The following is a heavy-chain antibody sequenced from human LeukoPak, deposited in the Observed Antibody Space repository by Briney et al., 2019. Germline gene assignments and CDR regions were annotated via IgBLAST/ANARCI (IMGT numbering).Heavy chain of an antibody. Sequence: PSETLSLTCAVSGYSISSGYYWGWIRQPPGKGLEWVGSIFHSGSTYYNPFLKSRVTISVDTSKNQFSLKLSSVTAADTAVYYCARDRGVAVAGPPRYWGQGTLVTVSS. CDR3: ARDRGVAVAGPPRY. J-gene: IGHJ4*02. V-gene: IGHV4-38-2*02. D-gene: IGHD6-19*01. CDR1: GYSISSGYY. CDR2: IFHSGST.